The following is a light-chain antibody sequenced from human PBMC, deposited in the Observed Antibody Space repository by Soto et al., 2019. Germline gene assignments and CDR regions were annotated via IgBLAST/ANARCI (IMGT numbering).Light chain of an antibody. CDR1: DSNIGTNT. CDR2: SNS. CDR3: AAWDDILRGVV. V-gene: IGLV1-44*01. Sequence: QSVLTQPPSASGTHGQRVTISCSGSDSNIGTNTVNWYRQLPGTAPKLLIFSNSQRPSGVPDRFSGSKSGTSASLAISGLQSEDEADYSCAAWDDILRGVVFGGGTKVTVL. J-gene: IGLJ2*01.